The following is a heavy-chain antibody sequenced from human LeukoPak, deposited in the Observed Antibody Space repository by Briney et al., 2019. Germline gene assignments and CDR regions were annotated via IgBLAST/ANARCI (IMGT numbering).Heavy chain of an antibody. CDR2: ISYDGSNK. J-gene: IGHJ6*03. CDR1: GFTFSGYG. Sequence: PGGSLRLSCAASGFTFSGYGRHWVRQAPVKGLEWVALISYDGSNKYYADSVKGRFTISRDNSKNTLYLQMNTLRAEDTAVYYCARDGVGATYAYYYYYYMDVWGKGTTVTVSS. D-gene: IGHD1-26*01. V-gene: IGHV3-30-3*01. CDR3: ARDGVGATYAYYYYYYMDV.